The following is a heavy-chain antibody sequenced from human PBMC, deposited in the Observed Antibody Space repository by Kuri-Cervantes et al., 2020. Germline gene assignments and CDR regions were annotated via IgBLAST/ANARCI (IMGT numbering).Heavy chain of an antibody. J-gene: IGHJ6*02. CDR2: IYTSGST. V-gene: IGHV4-61*02. CDR1: GGSISSGSYY. D-gene: IGHD2-15*01. Sequence: LRLSCTVSGGSISSGSYYWSWIRQPAGKGLEWIGRIYTSGSTNYNPSLKSRVTISVDTSKNQCSLKLSSVTAADTAVYYCARGDNYYYGMDVWGQGTTVTVSS. CDR3: ARGDNYYYGMDV.